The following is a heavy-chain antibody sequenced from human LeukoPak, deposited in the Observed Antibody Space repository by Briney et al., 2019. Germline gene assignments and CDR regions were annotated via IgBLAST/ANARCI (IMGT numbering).Heavy chain of an antibody. D-gene: IGHD3-22*01. CDR3: ARSRANYYDSSEFDY. V-gene: IGHV1-69*04. CDR1: GGTFSSYA. J-gene: IGHJ4*02. CDR2: IIPILGIA. Sequence: ASVKVSCKASGGTFSSYAISWVRQAPGQGLEWMRRIIPILGIANYAQKFQGRVTITADKSTSTAYMELSSLRSEDTAVYYCARSRANYYDSSEFDYWGQGTLVTVSS.